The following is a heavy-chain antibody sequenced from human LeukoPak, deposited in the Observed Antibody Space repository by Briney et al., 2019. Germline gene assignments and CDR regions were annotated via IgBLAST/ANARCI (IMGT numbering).Heavy chain of an antibody. CDR1: GFTFSSYA. D-gene: IGHD5-12*01. J-gene: IGHJ6*02. CDR3: AKDLRGYSGYGYDYYGMDV. V-gene: IGHV3-23*01. Sequence: SGGSLRLSCAASGFTFSSYAMNWVRQAPGKGLEWVSAISGSGSGTYYADSVKGRFTISRDNSKNTLYLQMNSLRAEDTAVYYCAKDLRGYSGYGYDYYGMDVWGQGTTVTVSS. CDR2: ISGSGSGT.